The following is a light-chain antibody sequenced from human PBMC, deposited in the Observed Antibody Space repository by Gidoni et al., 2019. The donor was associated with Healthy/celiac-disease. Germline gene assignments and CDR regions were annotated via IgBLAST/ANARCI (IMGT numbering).Light chain of an antibody. CDR3: AAWDDSLNGPV. Sequence: QSVLTQPPSASGTPGQRVTISCSGSSSNIVSNTVNWYQRLPGTAPKLLIYSNNQRPSGVPDRFSGSKSGTSASLAISGLQSEDEADYYCAAWDDSLNGPVFGTGTKVTVL. CDR2: SNN. V-gene: IGLV1-44*01. CDR1: SSNIVSNT. J-gene: IGLJ1*01.